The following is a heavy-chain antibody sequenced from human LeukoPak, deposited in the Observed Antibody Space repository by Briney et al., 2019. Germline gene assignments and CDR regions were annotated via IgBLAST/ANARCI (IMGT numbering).Heavy chain of an antibody. Sequence: GGSLRLSCAASGFTVSSNYMSWVRQAPGKGLELVSVIYSGGSTYYADSVKGRFTISRDNSKNTLYLQMNSLRAEDTAVYYRARWYYYDSSGYLHDAFDIWGQGTMVTVSS. V-gene: IGHV3-66*02. CDR2: IYSGGST. D-gene: IGHD3-22*01. J-gene: IGHJ3*02. CDR1: GFTVSSNY. CDR3: ARWYYYDSSGYLHDAFDI.